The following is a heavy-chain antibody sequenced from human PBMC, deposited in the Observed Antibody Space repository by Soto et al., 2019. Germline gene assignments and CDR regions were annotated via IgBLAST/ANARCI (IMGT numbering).Heavy chain of an antibody. CDR1: GYTFTSYG. V-gene: IGHV1-18*01. CDR3: ARDSRIAARVHLNYYGMDV. Sequence: QVQLVQSGAEVKKPGASVKVSCKASGYTFTSYGISWVRQAPGQGLEWIGWISAYNGNTNYGQKLQGRVTMTTDTGMITAYMELRSLISDDKAVYYCARDSRIAARVHLNYYGMDVCGQGPTVTFSS. CDR2: ISAYNGNT. D-gene: IGHD6-6*01. J-gene: IGHJ6*02.